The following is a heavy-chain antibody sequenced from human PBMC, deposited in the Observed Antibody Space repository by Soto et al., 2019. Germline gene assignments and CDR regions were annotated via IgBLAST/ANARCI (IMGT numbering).Heavy chain of an antibody. CDR1: GGSFSGYY. J-gene: IGHJ5*02. CDR2: INHSGST. D-gene: IGHD6-13*01. Sequence: SETLSLTCAVYGGSFSGYYWSWIRQPPGKGLEWIGEINHSGSTNYNPSLKSRVTISVDTSKNQFSLKLSSVTAADTAVYYCAREGGYSSSWYGWFDPWGQGTLVTVSS. CDR3: AREGGYSSSWYGWFDP. V-gene: IGHV4-34*01.